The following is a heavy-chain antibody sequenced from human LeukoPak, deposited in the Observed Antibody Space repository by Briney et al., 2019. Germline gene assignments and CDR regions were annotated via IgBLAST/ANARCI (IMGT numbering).Heavy chain of an antibody. J-gene: IGHJ4*02. CDR1: GFTFSSYA. Sequence: GGSLRLSCAASGFTFSSYAMHWVRQAPGKGLEWVTVISYDGSNKYYADSVKGRFTISRDNSKNTLYLQMNSLRAEDTAVYYCARDGDPTGYFDYWGQGTLVTVSS. CDR2: ISYDGSNK. CDR3: ARDGDPTGYFDY. V-gene: IGHV3-30-3*01. D-gene: IGHD4-17*01.